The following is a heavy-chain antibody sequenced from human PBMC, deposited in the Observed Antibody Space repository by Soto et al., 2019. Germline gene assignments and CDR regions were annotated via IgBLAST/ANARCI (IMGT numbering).Heavy chain of an antibody. CDR1: GGTFSSYA. J-gene: IGHJ3*02. D-gene: IGHD3-22*01. Sequence: QVQLVQSGAEVKKPGSSVKVSCKASGGTFSSYAISWVRQAPGQGLEWMGGIIPIFGTANYAQKFQGRVTITADESTSTAYMELSSLRSEDTAVYYCARDTYCYDSSGLVSFDIWGQGTMVTVSS. CDR3: ARDTYCYDSSGLVSFDI. V-gene: IGHV1-69*01. CDR2: IIPIFGTA.